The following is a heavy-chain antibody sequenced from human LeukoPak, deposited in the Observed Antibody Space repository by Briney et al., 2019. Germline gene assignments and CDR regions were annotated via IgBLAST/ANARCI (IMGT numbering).Heavy chain of an antibody. CDR1: GFTFSGYA. D-gene: IGHD6-13*01. V-gene: IGHV3-23*01. Sequence: GGSLRLPCAASGFTFSGYAMSWVRQAPGKGLEWVSVISGGGGSTYYADSVKGRFTISRDNSKNTLYLQMNSLRAEDTAVYYCAKAPPGSSWLIGYWGQGTLVTVSS. CDR3: AKAPPGSSWLIGY. J-gene: IGHJ4*02. CDR2: ISGGGGST.